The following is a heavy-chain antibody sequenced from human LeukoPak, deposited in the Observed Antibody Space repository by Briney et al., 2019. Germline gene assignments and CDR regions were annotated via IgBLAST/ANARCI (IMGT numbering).Heavy chain of an antibody. J-gene: IGHJ6*03. CDR1: GYTFTSYG. CDR2: ISAYNGNT. V-gene: IGHV1-18*01. D-gene: IGHD4-11*01. Sequence: GASVKVSCKGSGYTFTSYGISWVRQAPGQGLEWMGWISAYNGNTNYAQKLQGRVTMTTDTSTSTDYMELRSLRSDDTAVYYCARAGATVTYYYYYYMDVWGKGTTVTVSS. CDR3: ARAGATVTYYYYYYMDV.